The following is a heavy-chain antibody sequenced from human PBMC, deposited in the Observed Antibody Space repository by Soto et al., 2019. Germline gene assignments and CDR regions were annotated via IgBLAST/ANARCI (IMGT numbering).Heavy chain of an antibody. D-gene: IGHD2-15*01. V-gene: IGHV4-34*01. J-gene: IGHJ4*02. CDR1: GGSFSGYY. Sequence: QVQLQQWGAGLLKPSETLSLTCAVYGGSFSGYYWSWIRQPPGKGLEWIGENNHSGSTNYNPSLKSRVTISVDTSKNQFSLKLSSVTAADTAVYYCARATGGSGGSCPDYWGQGTLVTVSS. CDR3: ARATGGSGGSCPDY. CDR2: NNHSGST.